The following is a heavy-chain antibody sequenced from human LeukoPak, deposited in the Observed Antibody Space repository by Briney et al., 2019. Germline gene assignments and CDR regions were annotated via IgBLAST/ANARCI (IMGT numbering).Heavy chain of an antibody. J-gene: IGHJ4*01. CDR2: IYNSGTT. V-gene: IGHV4-39*01. D-gene: IGHD3-10*01. CDR3: ASRVYGLGSFNY. Sequence: PGGSLRLSCAASGFTFSSYWMSWVRQAPGKGLEWIGSIYNSGTTYYNPSLKSRVTISVDTSKNQFSLKVSSVTAADTAVYYCASRVYGLGSFNYWGQGTLVTVSS. CDR1: GFTFSSYW.